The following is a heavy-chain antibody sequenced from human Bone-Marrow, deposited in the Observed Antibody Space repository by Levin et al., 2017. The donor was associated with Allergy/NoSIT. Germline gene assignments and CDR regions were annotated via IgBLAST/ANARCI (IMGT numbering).Heavy chain of an antibody. D-gene: IGHD2-21*01. V-gene: IGHV3-15*01. CDR3: THARCGGDCPGKNWFDP. Sequence: AGGSLRLSCVASGFTFSDAWMTWVRQAPGKGLEWVGRIRSQVDRGTADYAAPVKDRFTISRDDSKNTLYLQMDSLKIEDTAVYYCTHARCGGDCPGKNWFDPWGRGTMVTVSS. J-gene: IGHJ5*02. CDR2: IRSQVDRGTA. CDR1: GFTFSDAW.